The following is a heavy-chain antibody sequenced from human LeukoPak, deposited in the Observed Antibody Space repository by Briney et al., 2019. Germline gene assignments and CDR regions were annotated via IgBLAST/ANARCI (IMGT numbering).Heavy chain of an antibody. D-gene: IGHD2-2*01. J-gene: IGHJ4*02. V-gene: IGHV1-18*01. CDR2: ISAYNGNT. Sequence: VASVKVSCKASGYTFTNYGISWVRQAPGQGLEWMGWISAYNGNTNYAQKLQGRVTVTTDTSTSTAYMELRSLTSDDTAVYYCARVGAYCTSTSCLDYWGQGTLVTVSS. CDR1: GYTFTNYG. CDR3: ARVGAYCTSTSCLDY.